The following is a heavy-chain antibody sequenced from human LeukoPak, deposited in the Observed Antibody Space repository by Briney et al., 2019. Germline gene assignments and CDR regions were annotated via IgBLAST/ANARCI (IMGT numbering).Heavy chain of an antibody. CDR3: ARLFDQLLFDY. D-gene: IGHD2-2*01. CDR1: GFTFSSYW. V-gene: IGHV3-7*01. J-gene: IGHJ4*02. CDR2: IKQDGSEK. Sequence: GGSLRLSCAASGFTFSSYWMSWVRQAPGKGLEWVANIKQDGSEKYYVDPVKGRFTISRDNAKNSLYLQMNSLRAEDTAVYYCARLFDQLLFDYWGQGTLVTVSS.